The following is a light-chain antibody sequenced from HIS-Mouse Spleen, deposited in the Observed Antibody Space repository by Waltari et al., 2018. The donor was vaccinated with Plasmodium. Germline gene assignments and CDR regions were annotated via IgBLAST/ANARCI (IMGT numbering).Light chain of an antibody. CDR1: ALPKKY. CDR3: YSTDSSGNHRV. CDR2: EDS. J-gene: IGLJ3*02. V-gene: IGLV3-10*01. Sequence: SYELTQPLSVSVSPGQTARITCSGDALPKKYASWYQQKSGQAPVLVIYEDSKRPSGIPERFSGSSSGKMATLTISGAQVEDEADYYCYSTDSSGNHRVFGGGTKLTVL.